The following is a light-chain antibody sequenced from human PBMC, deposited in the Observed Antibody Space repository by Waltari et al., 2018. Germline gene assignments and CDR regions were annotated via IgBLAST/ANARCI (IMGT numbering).Light chain of an antibody. Sequence: DIQMTQSPSSMSTSLGDRVTISCRASQSITIYLNWYHQKPGKAPELLIYASSHLQSGVPSRFSGSGSGTDFTLTISSMQPEDFGNYYCQQTDSTPWTFGQRTKVEIK. J-gene: IGKJ1*01. V-gene: IGKV1-39*01. CDR1: QSITIY. CDR2: ASS. CDR3: QQTDSTPWT.